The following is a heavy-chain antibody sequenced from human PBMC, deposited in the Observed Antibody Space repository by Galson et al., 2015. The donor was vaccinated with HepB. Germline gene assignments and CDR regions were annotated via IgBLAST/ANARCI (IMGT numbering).Heavy chain of an antibody. CDR3: ARGDPYGEGGDY. J-gene: IGHJ4*02. Sequence: ETLSLTCTVSGGSVSSGSYYWSWIRQPPGKGLEWIGYIYYSGSTNYNPSLKSRVTISVDTSKNQFSLKLSSVTAADTAVYYCARGDPYGEGGDYWGQGTLVTVSS. V-gene: IGHV4-61*01. D-gene: IGHD4-17*01. CDR2: IYYSGST. CDR1: GGSVSSGSYY.